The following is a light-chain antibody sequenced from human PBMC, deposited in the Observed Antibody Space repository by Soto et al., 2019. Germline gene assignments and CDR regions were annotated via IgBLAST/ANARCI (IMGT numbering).Light chain of an antibody. J-gene: IGKJ2*01. CDR1: QSVSRNY. V-gene: IGKV3-20*01. CDR3: QQYGSSPPYT. CDR2: GAS. Sequence: EIVLTQSPGTLSLSPGERATLSCRASQSVSRNYLAWYQQKPGQPPRLLIYGASSTSTGIPDKFSGSGSGTDFTLTISRLEPEDFAASYCQQYGSSPPYTFGQGTKLEIK.